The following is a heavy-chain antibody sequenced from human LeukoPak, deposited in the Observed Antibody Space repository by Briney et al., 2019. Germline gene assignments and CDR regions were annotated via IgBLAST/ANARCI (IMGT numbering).Heavy chain of an antibody. Sequence: GGSLRLSCAASGFIFSSYAMSWVRQAPGKGVEWVSTISGSGGSTYYADSVKGRFTISRDNSKNTLYLQMNSLRAEDTAVYYCAKHQSDYWEFDYWGQGTLVTVSS. J-gene: IGHJ4*02. CDR2: ISGSGGST. CDR3: AKHQSDYWEFDY. D-gene: IGHD3-3*01. V-gene: IGHV3-23*01. CDR1: GFIFSSYA.